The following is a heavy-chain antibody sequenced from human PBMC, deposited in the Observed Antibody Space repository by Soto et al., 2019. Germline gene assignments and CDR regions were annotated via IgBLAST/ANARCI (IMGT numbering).Heavy chain of an antibody. D-gene: IGHD3-16*02. Sequence: QVQLVESGGGVVQPGRSLRLSCAASGFTFSTYGMHWVRQAPGKGLEWVAGISFDGNIQYYADSVKGRFTISRDNSKHTLYLQMDSLRAEDTAVYYCAKVSEGSMITFGGVIAYWGQGTLVTVSS. J-gene: IGHJ4*02. CDR3: AKVSEGSMITFGGVIAY. V-gene: IGHV3-30*18. CDR1: GFTFSTYG. CDR2: ISFDGNIQ.